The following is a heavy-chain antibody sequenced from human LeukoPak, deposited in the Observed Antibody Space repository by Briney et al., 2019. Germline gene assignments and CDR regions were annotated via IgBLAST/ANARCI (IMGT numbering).Heavy chain of an antibody. CDR1: GFTFSSYA. CDR3: ARAGCSGGSCTMRY. CDR2: ISYDGSNK. D-gene: IGHD2-15*01. Sequence: GGSLRLSCAASGFTFSSYAMHWVRQAPGEGLEWVAVISYDGSNKYYADSVKGRFTISRDNSKNTLYLQMNSLRAEDTAVYYCARAGCSGGSCTMRYWGQGTLVTVSS. V-gene: IGHV3-30-3*01. J-gene: IGHJ4*02.